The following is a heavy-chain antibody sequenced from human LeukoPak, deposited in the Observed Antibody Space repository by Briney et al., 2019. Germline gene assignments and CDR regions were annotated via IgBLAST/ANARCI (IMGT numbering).Heavy chain of an antibody. Sequence: PSETLSLTCTVSGGPISSYYWSWIRQPPGKGLEWIGYIYYSGSTNYNPSLKSRVTISVDTSKNQFSLKLSSVTAADTAVYYCARADDILTGYSLDYWGQGTLVTVSS. V-gene: IGHV4-59*01. D-gene: IGHD3-9*01. CDR2: IYYSGST. J-gene: IGHJ4*02. CDR3: ARADDILTGYSLDY. CDR1: GGPISSYY.